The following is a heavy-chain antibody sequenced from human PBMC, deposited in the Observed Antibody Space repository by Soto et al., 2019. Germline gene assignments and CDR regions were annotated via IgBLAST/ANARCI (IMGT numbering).Heavy chain of an antibody. D-gene: IGHD5-18*01. CDR3: AKTRTTKTAYDAFDI. CDR2: IWYDGSNK. J-gene: IGHJ3*02. V-gene: IGHV3-33*06. CDR1: GFTFGGYA. Sequence: QVQLVESGGGVAHPGRSLRLSWAASGFTFGGYAMNWVRQAPGKGLECVALIWYDGSNKYYADSVKGRFTISRDNSQNTLNLQMDSLRPEDTAVYYCAKTRTTKTAYDAFDIWGQGTMVTVSS.